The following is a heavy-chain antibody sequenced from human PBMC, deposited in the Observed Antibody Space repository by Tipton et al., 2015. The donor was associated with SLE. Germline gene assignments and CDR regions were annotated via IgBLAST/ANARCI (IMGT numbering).Heavy chain of an antibody. CDR2: INHSGST. CDR1: GESFSGYY. CDR3: ASLESQQLLYY. D-gene: IGHD6-13*01. V-gene: IGHV4-34*01. J-gene: IGHJ4*02. Sequence: TLSLTCAVYGESFSGYYWIWIRQPPGKRLEWIGEINHSGSTNYNPSLKSRVTISVDTSKNQFSLKLSSVTAADTAVYYCASLESQQLLYYWCQGILITVSS.